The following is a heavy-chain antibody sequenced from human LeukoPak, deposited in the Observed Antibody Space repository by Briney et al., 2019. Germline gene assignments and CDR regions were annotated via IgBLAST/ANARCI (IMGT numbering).Heavy chain of an antibody. CDR2: IKQDGSEK. J-gene: IGHJ4*02. Sequence: GGSLRLSCAASGFTFSSYWMSWVRQAPGKGLEWVANIKQDGSEKYYVDSVKGRFTISRDNAKNSLYLQMNSLRAENTAVYHCARRRGYCSGGSCYLGYWGQGTLVTVSS. CDR1: GFTFSSYW. V-gene: IGHV3-7*01. D-gene: IGHD2-15*01. CDR3: ARRRGYCSGGSCYLGY.